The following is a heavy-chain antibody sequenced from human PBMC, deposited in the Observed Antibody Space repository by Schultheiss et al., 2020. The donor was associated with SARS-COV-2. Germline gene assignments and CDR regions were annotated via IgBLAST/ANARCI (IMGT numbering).Heavy chain of an antibody. J-gene: IGHJ3*02. CDR1: GGSISSSSYY. D-gene: IGHD3-22*01. CDR3: ARPFDSSGYSLDAFDI. Sequence: SETLSLTCTVSGGSISSSSYYWGWIRQPPGKGLEWIGYIYYSGSTYYNPSLKSRVTISVDTSKNQFSLKLSSVTAADTAVYYCARPFDSSGYSLDAFDILGQGTMVTVSS. V-gene: IGHV4-39*01. CDR2: IYYSGST.